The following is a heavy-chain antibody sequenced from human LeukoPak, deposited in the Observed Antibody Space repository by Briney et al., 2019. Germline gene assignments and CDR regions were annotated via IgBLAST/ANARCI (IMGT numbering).Heavy chain of an antibody. CDR2: SRNKANRYTT. CDR3: GRGLGSWDAFDM. J-gene: IGHJ3*02. Sequence: GGSLKLSCAASGFTLSSHYMEWVRQAPGKGLEWVGRSRNKANRYTTEYAAFVKGRFTVSRDDSENSLYLQMNSLQTEDTAMYYSGRGLGSWDAFDMWGQGTMVTVSS. D-gene: IGHD3-10*01. CDR1: GFTLSSHY. V-gene: IGHV3-72*01.